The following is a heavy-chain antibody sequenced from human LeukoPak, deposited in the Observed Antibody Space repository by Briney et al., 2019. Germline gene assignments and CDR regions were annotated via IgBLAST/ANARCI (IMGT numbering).Heavy chain of an antibody. Sequence: ASVKVSCKASGYTFTGYYMHWVRQAPGQGLEWMGWINPNSGGTNYAQKFQGRVTMTRDTSISTAYMELSRLRSDDTAAYYCARDAARPHFRYYYYMDVWGKGTTVTVSS. V-gene: IGHV1-2*02. CDR2: INPNSGGT. CDR1: GYTFTGYY. D-gene: IGHD6-6*01. CDR3: ARDAARPHFRYYYYMDV. J-gene: IGHJ6*03.